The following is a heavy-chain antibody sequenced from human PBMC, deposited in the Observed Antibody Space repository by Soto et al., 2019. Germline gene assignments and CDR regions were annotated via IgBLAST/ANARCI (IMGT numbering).Heavy chain of an antibody. V-gene: IGHV1-69*12. CDR2: IIPIFGTA. J-gene: IGHJ3*02. Sequence: QVQLVQSGAEVKKPGSSVKVSCKASGGTFSSYAISWVRQAPGQGLGWMGGIIPIFGTANYAQKFQGRVTITADESTRTAYMVLSSLRSEDTAVYYCARGGITFGGVIVPDAFDIWGQGTMVTVSS. CDR3: ARGGITFGGVIVPDAFDI. D-gene: IGHD3-16*02. CDR1: GGTFSSYA.